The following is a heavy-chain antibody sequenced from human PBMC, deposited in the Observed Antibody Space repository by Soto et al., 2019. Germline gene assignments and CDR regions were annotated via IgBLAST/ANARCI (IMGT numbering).Heavy chain of an antibody. J-gene: IGHJ4*02. Sequence: QVQLVQPGAEVKKPGSSVKVSCKASGGTFSSYAISWVRQAPGQGLEWMGGIIPIFGTANYAQKFQGRVTITADKSTSTASMELSSLRSEDTAVYYCARCSWDSSSWVRPGGWYTYYFDYWGQGTLVTVSS. V-gene: IGHV1-69*06. CDR2: IIPIFGTA. D-gene: IGHD6-13*01. CDR3: ARCSWDSSSWVRPGGWYTYYFDY. CDR1: GGTFSSYA.